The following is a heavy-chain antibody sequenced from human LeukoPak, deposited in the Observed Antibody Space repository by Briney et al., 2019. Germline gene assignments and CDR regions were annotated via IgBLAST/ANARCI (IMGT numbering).Heavy chain of an antibody. V-gene: IGHV1-69*04. D-gene: IGHD3-10*01. CDR2: IIPILGIA. CDR1: GGTFSSYA. CDR3: ARDGSGETPDY. J-gene: IGHJ4*02. Sequence: ASVKVSCKASGGTFSSYAISWVRQAPGQGLEWMGRIIPILGIANYAQKFQGRVTITADKSTSTAYMELSSLRSEDTAVYYCARDGSGETPDYWGQGTLVTVSS.